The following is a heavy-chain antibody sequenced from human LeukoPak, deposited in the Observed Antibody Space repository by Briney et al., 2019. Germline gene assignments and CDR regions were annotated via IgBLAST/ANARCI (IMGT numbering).Heavy chain of an antibody. D-gene: IGHD4-11*01. Sequence: PSETLSLTCTVSGGSISSYYWSWIREPPGKGLEWIGYIYYSGSTNYNPSLKSRVTISVKTSKNQFSLKLNSVTAADTAVYYCAETLDDYIVSWGQGTLVTVSS. CDR3: AETLDDYIVS. V-gene: IGHV4-59*01. CDR2: IYYSGST. CDR1: GGSISSYY. J-gene: IGHJ5*01.